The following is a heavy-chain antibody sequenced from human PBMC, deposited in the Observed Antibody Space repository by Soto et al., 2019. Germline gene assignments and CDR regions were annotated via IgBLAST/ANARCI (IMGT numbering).Heavy chain of an antibody. CDR3: ARQRTYYYGSGRYSPYYFDY. CDR1: GGSISSYY. V-gene: IGHV4-59*08. J-gene: IGHJ4*02. Sequence: ASETLSLTCTVSGGSISSYYWSWIRQPPGKGLEWIGYIYYSGGTNYNPSLNSRLTISVDTSKNQFSLKLSSVTAADTAVYYCARQRTYYYGSGRYSPYYFDYWGQGTLVTVSS. D-gene: IGHD3-10*01. CDR2: IYYSGGT.